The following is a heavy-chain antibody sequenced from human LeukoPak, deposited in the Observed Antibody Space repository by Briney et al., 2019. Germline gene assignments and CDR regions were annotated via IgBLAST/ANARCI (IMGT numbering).Heavy chain of an antibody. CDR3: ARDPPLGSCSTISCPHLDY. J-gene: IGHJ4*02. CDR2: ISSSSSFI. CDR1: GFTFSRYS. D-gene: IGHD2-2*01. V-gene: IGHV3-21*01. Sequence: GGSLRLFCAASGFTFSRYSMNWVRQAPGKGLEWVSSISSSSSFIYYADSVKGRFTISGDNAKNSLYLQMNSLRAEDTAVYYCARDPPLGSCSTISCPHLDYWGQGTLVTVSP.